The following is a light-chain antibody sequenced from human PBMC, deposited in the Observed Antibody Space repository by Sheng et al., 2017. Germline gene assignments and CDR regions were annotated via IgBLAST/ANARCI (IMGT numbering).Light chain of an antibody. J-gene: IGKJ2*03. CDR3: QQYGSSPYS. CDR1: QSVSNY. Sequence: EIVLTQSPATLSLSPGERATLSCRASQSVSNYLAWYQHKPGQAPRLLIYDASSRATGIPDRFSGSGSGTDFTLTISRLEPEDFAVYYCQQYGSSPYSFGQGTKLEIK. CDR2: DAS. V-gene: IGKV3-20*01.